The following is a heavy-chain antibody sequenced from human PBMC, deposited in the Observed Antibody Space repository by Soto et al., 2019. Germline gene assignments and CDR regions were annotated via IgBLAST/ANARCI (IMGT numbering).Heavy chain of an antibody. Sequence: QVQLVESGGGVVQPGRSLRLSCAASGFTFSSYGMHWVRQAPGKGLEWVAVIWYDGSNKYYADSVKGRFTISRDNSKNTLYLQMNSLRAEDTAVYYCAREVEVVELDVWGQGTTVTVSS. D-gene: IGHD2-15*01. J-gene: IGHJ6*02. CDR1: GFTFSSYG. V-gene: IGHV3-33*01. CDR2: IWYDGSNK. CDR3: AREVEVVELDV.